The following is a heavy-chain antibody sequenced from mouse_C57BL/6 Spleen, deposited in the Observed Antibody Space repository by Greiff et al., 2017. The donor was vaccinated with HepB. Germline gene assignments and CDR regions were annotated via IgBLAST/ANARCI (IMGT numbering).Heavy chain of an antibody. D-gene: IGHD2-5*01. J-gene: IGHJ4*01. CDR1: GYTFTDYE. CDR2: IDPETGGT. Sequence: VQLQQSGAELVRPGASVTLSCKASGYTFTDYEMHWVKQTPVHGLEWIGAIDPETGGTAYNQKFKGKAILTADKSSSTAYMELRSLTSEDSAVYYCTRSDSNPRDYAMDYWGQGTSVTVSS. CDR3: TRSDSNPRDYAMDY. V-gene: IGHV1-15*01.